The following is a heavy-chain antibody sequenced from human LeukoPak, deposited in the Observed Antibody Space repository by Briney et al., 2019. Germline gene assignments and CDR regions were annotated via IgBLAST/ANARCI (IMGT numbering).Heavy chain of an antibody. V-gene: IGHV1-69*04. D-gene: IGHD5-18*01. CDR1: VATFSSYA. CDR3: ARDCGYSYGTWGYYYYYYGMDV. J-gene: IGHJ6*02. CDR2: IIPILGIA. Sequence: GASVNVSCKASVATFSSYAISWVRQAPGQGLEWMGRIIPILGIANYAQKFQGRVTITADKSTSTAYMELSSLRSEDTAVYYCARDCGYSYGTWGYYYYYYGMDVWGQGTTVTVSS.